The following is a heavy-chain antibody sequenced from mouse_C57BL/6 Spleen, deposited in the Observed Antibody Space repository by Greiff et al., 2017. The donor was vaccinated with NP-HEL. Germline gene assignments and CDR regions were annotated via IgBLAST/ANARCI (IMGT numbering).Heavy chain of an antibody. CDR2: IDPETGGT. CDR1: GYTFTDYE. D-gene: IGHD3-2*02. CDR3: TRRPAQATWYYAMDY. V-gene: IGHV1-15*01. J-gene: IGHJ4*01. Sequence: QVQLKQSGAELVRPGASVTLSCKASGYTFTDYEMHWVKQTPVHGLEWIGAIDPETGGTAYNQKFKGKAILTADKSSSTAYMELRSLTSEDSAVYYCTRRPAQATWYYAMDYWGQGTSVTVSS.